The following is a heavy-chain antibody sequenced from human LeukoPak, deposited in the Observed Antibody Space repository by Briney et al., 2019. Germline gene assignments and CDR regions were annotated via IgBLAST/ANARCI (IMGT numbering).Heavy chain of an antibody. CDR1: GGSISSGGYY. Sequence: SQTLSLTCTVSGGSISSGGYYWSWIRQHPGKGLEWIGYIYYSGSTYYNPSLKSRVTISVDTSKKQFSLKLSSVTAADTAVYYCARAGDSSGYEYYFDYWGQGTLVTVSS. V-gene: IGHV4-31*03. CDR3: ARAGDSSGYEYYFDY. D-gene: IGHD3-22*01. J-gene: IGHJ4*02. CDR2: IYYSGST.